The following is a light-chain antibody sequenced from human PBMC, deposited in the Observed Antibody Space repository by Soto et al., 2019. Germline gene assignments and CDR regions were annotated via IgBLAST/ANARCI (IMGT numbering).Light chain of an antibody. Sequence: QSALTQPPSVSGSPGQSITISCTGSSSDVGAYNFVSWYQHHPGKAPKLILYEVTTRPSGVSSRFSGSKSGNTASLTISGLQADDEANYYCSSYTSSSTLGVFGTGTKVTVL. CDR2: EVT. CDR1: SSDVGAYNF. V-gene: IGLV2-14*01. CDR3: SSYTSSSTLGV. J-gene: IGLJ1*01.